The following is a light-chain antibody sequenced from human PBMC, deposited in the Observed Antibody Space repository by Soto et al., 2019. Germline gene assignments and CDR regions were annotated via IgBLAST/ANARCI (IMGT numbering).Light chain of an antibody. V-gene: IGKV1-33*01. J-gene: IGKJ1*01. CDR3: QQYLSLPRT. Sequence: DLQMTQSPSSLSASVGDRVTITCQASQDMSKYLNWYQQKPGKAPKVLIYDASNLHTGVPSRFTGSGSGTYFTFTITSLQPEDIATYYCQQYLSLPRTFGQGTKVEV. CDR2: DAS. CDR1: QDMSKY.